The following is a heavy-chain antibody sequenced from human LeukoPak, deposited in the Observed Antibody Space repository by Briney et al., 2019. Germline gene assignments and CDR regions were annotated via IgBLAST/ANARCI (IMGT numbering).Heavy chain of an antibody. CDR2: ISAYNGNT. V-gene: IGHV1-18*01. Sequence: VASVKVSCKASGGTFSSYAISWVRQAPGQGLEWMGWISAYNGNTNYAQKLQGRVTMTTDTSTSTAYMELRSLRSDDTAVYYCARVVAAAGTRGWFDPWGQGTLVTVSS. CDR3: ARVVAAAGTRGWFDP. D-gene: IGHD6-13*01. J-gene: IGHJ5*02. CDR1: GGTFSSYA.